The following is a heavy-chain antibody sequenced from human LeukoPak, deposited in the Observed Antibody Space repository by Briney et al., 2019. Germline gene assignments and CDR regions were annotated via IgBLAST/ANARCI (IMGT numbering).Heavy chain of an antibody. CDR1: GGSFSGYY. Sequence: SDTLSLTCAVYGGSFSGYYWSWIRQPPGKGLEWIGEINHRGITNYNPSLKSRVTISVDTSKNQFSLKLSSVPAADTAVYYCARGGPYCGGDCSSYYYYYHMDVWGKGTTVTVSS. V-gene: IGHV4-34*01. J-gene: IGHJ6*03. CDR3: ARGGPYCGGDCSSYYYYYHMDV. D-gene: IGHD2-21*02. CDR2: INHRGIT.